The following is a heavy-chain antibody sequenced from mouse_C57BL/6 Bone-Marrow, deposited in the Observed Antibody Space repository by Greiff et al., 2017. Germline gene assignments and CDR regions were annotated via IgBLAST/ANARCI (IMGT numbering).Heavy chain of an antibody. J-gene: IGHJ1*03. Sequence: VQLQQPGAELVRPGASVKLSCTASGFNFKDDYMHWVKQRPEQGLEWIGWIDPENGDTEYASKFQGKATITADTSSNTAYLQLSSLTSEDTAVYYCTTLDWYFDVWGTGTTVTVSS. CDR2: IDPENGDT. V-gene: IGHV14-4*01. CDR1: GFNFKDDY. CDR3: TTLDWYFDV.